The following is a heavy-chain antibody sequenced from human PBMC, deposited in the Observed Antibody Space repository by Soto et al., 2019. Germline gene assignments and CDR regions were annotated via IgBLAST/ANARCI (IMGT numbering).Heavy chain of an antibody. Sequence: SETLSLTCTVSGGSISSSSYYWVWIRQPPGKGLEWIGSIYYSGSTYYIPSLKSRVTISVDTSKNQFSLKLSSVTAADTAVYYCARHRCGDYNHYAIDAWGQGTTV. CDR1: GGSISSSSYY. CDR3: ARHRCGDYNHYAIDA. V-gene: IGHV4-39*01. J-gene: IGHJ6*02. CDR2: IYYSGST. D-gene: IGHD4-17*01.